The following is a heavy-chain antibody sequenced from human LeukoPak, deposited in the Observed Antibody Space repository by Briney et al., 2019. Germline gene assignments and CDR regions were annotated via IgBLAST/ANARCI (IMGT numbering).Heavy chain of an antibody. CDR2: ISWNSGSI. J-gene: IGHJ6*02. CDR3: ARERGVEGHYYYGMDV. Sequence: GRSLRLSCAASGFTFDDYAMHWVRQAPGKGLEWVSGISWNSGSIGYADSVKGRFTISRDNAKNSLYLQMNSLRDEDTAVYYCARERGVEGHYYYGMDVWGQGTTVTVSS. CDR1: GFTFDDYA. V-gene: IGHV3-9*01. D-gene: IGHD3-3*01.